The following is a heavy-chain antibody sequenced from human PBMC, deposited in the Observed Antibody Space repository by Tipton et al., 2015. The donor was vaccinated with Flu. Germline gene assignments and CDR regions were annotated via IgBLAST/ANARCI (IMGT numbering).Heavy chain of an antibody. J-gene: IGHJ5*02. D-gene: IGHD6-13*01. CDR1: GFTLSNYW. CDR2: IKQDGSEK. Sequence: SLRLSCAASGFTLSNYWMTWVRQAPGKGLEWVANIKQDGSEKYYVDSVKGRFIISRDNAKNSLYLQMNSLRSEDTAVYYCARAWAAAGSAWGQGTLVTVSS. V-gene: IGHV3-7*01. CDR3: ARAWAAAGSA.